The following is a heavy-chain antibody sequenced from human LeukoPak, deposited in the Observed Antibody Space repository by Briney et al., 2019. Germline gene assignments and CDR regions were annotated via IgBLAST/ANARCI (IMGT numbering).Heavy chain of an antibody. D-gene: IGHD3-10*01. CDR3: ARNRKGSYFDY. V-gene: IGHV4-34*01. CDR2: INHSGST. J-gene: IGHJ4*02. Sequence: SETLSLTCAVYGGSFSGYYWSWIRQPPGKGLEWIGEINHSGSTNYNPSLKSRVTISVDTSKNQLSLKLSSVTAADTAVYYCARNRKGSYFDYWGQGTLVTVSS. CDR1: GGSFSGYY.